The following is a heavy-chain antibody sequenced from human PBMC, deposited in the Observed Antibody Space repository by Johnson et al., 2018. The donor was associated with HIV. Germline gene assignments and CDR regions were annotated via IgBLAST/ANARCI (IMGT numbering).Heavy chain of an antibody. J-gene: IGHJ3*02. CDR3: AKEAADDALDI. CDR2: ISYDGTDK. V-gene: IGHV3-30*04. D-gene: IGHD6-25*01. CDR1: GFSLGAYA. Sequence: QVPLVESGGGVVQHGRSLRLSCVASGFSLGAYAIHWVRQAPGKGLEWVALISYDGTDKFYATSVKGRFTISRDNSKNTLYLQMNSLRAEDTAVYYCAKEAADDALDIWGQGTMVTVSS.